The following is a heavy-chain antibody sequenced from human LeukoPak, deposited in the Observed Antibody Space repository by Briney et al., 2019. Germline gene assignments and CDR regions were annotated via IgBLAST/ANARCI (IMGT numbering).Heavy chain of an antibody. J-gene: IGHJ5*02. V-gene: IGHV1-18*01. CDR1: GGTFSSYA. CDR2: ISAYNGNT. Sequence: ASVKVSCKASGGTFSSYAISWVRQAPGQGLEWMGWISAYNGNTNYAQKFQGRVTMTTDTSTSTAYMELRSLRSDDTAVYYCARGDSSSWYRWFDPWGQGTLVTVSS. D-gene: IGHD6-13*01. CDR3: ARGDSSSWYRWFDP.